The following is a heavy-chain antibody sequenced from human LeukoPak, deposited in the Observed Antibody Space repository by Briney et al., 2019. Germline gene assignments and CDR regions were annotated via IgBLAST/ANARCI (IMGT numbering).Heavy chain of an antibody. CDR2: IYYSGST. J-gene: IGHJ5*02. Sequence: SETLSLTCTVSGGSISSSSYYWGWIRQPPGKGLEWIGSIYYSGSTYYNPSLKSRVTISVDTSKNQFSLKVTSVTAADTAVYYCARDGGSSGWTWFDPWGQGTLVTVSS. CDR3: ARDGGSSGWTWFDP. V-gene: IGHV4-39*07. D-gene: IGHD6-19*01. CDR1: GGSISSSSYY.